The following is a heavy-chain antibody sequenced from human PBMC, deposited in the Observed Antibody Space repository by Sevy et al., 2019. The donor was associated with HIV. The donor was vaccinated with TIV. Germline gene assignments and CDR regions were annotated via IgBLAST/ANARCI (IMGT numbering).Heavy chain of an antibody. CDR1: GFSLATSGVG. V-gene: IGHV2-5*02. Sequence: SGPTLVKPTQTLTLTCTLSGFSLATSGVGVGWIRQPPGKALEWLALIYWDDDKRYSPSLKSRLTITKDSSKNRVVLTMTNMDPVDTATYYCAHRRDDTVVMVYGDFDYWGQGALVTVSS. J-gene: IGHJ4*02. D-gene: IGHD2-8*01. CDR2: IYWDDDK. CDR3: AHRRDDTVVMVYGDFDY.